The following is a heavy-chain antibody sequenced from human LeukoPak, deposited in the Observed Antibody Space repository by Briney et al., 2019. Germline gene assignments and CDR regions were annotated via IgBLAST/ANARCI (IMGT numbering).Heavy chain of an antibody. J-gene: IGHJ4*02. CDR1: GFTFSNYW. D-gene: IGHD6-19*01. CDR3: ARVQGSSGPGIFEY. V-gene: IGHV3-7*01. Sequence: GGSLRLSCAASGFTFSNYWMSWVRQAPGKGLEWVANIKQDGIEKFYVDSVKGRLTISRDNAKNSLYLQMNSLRVEDTAVYYCARVQGSSGPGIFEYWGQGTLVTVSS. CDR2: IKQDGIEK.